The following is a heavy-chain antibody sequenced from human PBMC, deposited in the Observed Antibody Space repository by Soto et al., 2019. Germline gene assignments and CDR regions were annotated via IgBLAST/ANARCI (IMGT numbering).Heavy chain of an antibody. D-gene: IGHD4-17*01. CDR1: GFSLRRTGEG. J-gene: IGHJ4*02. CDR2: IYWDDDK. V-gene: IGHV2-5*02. CDR3: ALARYGNFDY. Sequence: QITLKESGPSLVKPTQTLTLTCTFSGFSLRRTGEGVGWIRQPPGKALEWLALIYWDDDKRYSPSLKSRLTITKDTSKSKVVLTLTHMDPVDTATYYCALARYGNFDYWGQGTLVTVSS.